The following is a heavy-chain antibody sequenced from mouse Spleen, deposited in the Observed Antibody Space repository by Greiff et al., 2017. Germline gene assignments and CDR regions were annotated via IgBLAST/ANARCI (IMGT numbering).Heavy chain of an antibody. CDR3: ACSSPFAY. CDR2: IDPANGNT. D-gene: IGHD1-1*01. V-gene: IGHV14-3*02. Sequence: VQLQQSGAELVKPGASVKLSCTASGFNIKDTYMHWVKQRPEQGLEWIGRIDPANGNTKYDPKFQGKATITADTSSNTAYLQLSSLTSEDTAVYYCACSSPFAYWGQGTLVTVSA. J-gene: IGHJ3*01. CDR1: GFNIKDTY.